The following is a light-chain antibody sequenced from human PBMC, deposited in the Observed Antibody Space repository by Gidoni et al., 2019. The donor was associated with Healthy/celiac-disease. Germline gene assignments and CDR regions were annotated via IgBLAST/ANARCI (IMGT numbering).Light chain of an antibody. Sequence: DIQMTQSPSSLSASVGDRVTITCRASQSISSYLNWYQQKPGKAPKLLIYAASSLQSGVQSRFSGSVSGTDFTLTISSLQPEDFATYYCQQSYSTPTFGQGTKVEIK. V-gene: IGKV1-39*01. CDR2: AAS. CDR1: QSISSY. J-gene: IGKJ1*01. CDR3: QQSYSTPT.